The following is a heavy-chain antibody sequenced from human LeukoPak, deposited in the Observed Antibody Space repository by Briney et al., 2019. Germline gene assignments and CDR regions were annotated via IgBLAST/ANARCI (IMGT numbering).Heavy chain of an antibody. CDR3: ARGWDYNNSGYYYRE. V-gene: IGHV1-69*05. CDR2: IIPIFGTA. CDR1: GGTFSSYA. J-gene: IGHJ4*02. Sequence: SVKVSCKASGGTFSSYAINWVRQAPGQGLEWMGGIIPIFGTANYAQKFQGRVTITTDESTSTAYTELTSLRSEDTAVYYCARGWDYNNSGYYYREWGQGTLVTVSS. D-gene: IGHD3-22*01.